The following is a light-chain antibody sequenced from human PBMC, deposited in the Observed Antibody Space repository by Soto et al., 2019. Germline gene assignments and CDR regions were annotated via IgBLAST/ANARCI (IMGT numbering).Light chain of an antibody. V-gene: IGKV1-39*01. CDR2: GAS. Sequence: IQLTQSPTSPSASVGDSVTFTCRASQSISNFLNWYQHKPGKAPKLVIYGASSLVSGIPSRFSGSGSGTEFTLTITTLQPEDFAPYYCQQYYRSPYTFAQGTNLEIK. CDR3: QQYYRSPYT. CDR1: QSISNF. J-gene: IGKJ2*01.